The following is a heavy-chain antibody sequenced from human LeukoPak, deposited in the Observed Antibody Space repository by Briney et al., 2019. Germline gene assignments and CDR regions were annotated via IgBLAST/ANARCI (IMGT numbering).Heavy chain of an antibody. V-gene: IGHV1-2*06. CDR3: ARIQADYDSSGYSPYGMDV. J-gene: IGHJ6*02. D-gene: IGHD3-22*01. Sequence: ASVTVSCTASGYTFTVYYMHWVRQAPGQGLEWMGRINPNSGGTNYAQKFQGRVTMTRDTSISTAYMELSRLRSDDTAVYYCARIQADYDSSGYSPYGMDVWGQGTTVTVSS. CDR2: INPNSGGT. CDR1: GYTFTVYY.